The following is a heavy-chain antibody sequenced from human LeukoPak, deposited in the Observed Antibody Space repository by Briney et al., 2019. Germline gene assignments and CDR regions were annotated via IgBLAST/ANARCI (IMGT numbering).Heavy chain of an antibody. J-gene: IGHJ6*03. CDR3: AKDPRFTGFGNYYYYMDV. CDR1: GFTFSSYE. CDR2: ISSSGSTI. V-gene: IGHV3-48*03. Sequence: LTGGSLRLSCAASGFTFSSYEMNWVRQAPGKGLEWVSYISSSGSTIYYADSVKGRFTISRDNAKNSLFLQMSSLRAEDTAVYYCAKDPRFTGFGNYYYYMDVWGKGTTVTISS. D-gene: IGHD3-10*01.